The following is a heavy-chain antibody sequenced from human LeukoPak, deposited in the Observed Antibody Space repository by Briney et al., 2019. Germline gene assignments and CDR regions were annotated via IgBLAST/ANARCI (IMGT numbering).Heavy chain of an antibody. CDR1: GDSVSSDSAA. CDR3: ARAGAAAGTEFDF. CDR2: TYYRSKWYN. D-gene: IGHD6-13*01. Sequence: SQTLSLTCAISGDSVSSDSAAWTWIRQSPWRGLEWLGRTYYRSKWYNDYALSVKSRITIKPDTSKNQFSLQLNSVTPEDTAVYYCARAGAAAGTEFDFWGQGSLVTVSS. V-gene: IGHV6-1*01. J-gene: IGHJ4*02.